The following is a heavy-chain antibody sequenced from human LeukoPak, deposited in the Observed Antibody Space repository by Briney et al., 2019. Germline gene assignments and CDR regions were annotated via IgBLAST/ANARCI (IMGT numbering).Heavy chain of an antibody. V-gene: IGHV3-30-3*01. J-gene: IGHJ4*02. D-gene: IGHD3-10*01. Sequence: GGSLRLSCAASGFTFRNYVIHWVRQAPGKGLEWVAVTSSDLNVKLYADSVKGRFTISRDNSRSTLYLQMNSLRPEDTAIYYCAREGYYGSGSPPSLYFDYWGLGTLVTVSS. CDR1: GFTFRNYV. CDR3: AREGYYGSGSPPSLYFDY. CDR2: TSSDLNVK.